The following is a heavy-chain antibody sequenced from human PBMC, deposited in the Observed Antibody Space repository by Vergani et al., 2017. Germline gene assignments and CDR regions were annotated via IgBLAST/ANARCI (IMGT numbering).Heavy chain of an antibody. Sequence: QVQLHESGPGLVKPSETLSLICSVSGVSMQSGSFYWTWSRQTAERRLEGMGRFYPSGTTNYNPSLNGRVTIFVDKSKNLLSLRRNSLTAADTDVYYCGSGETRTDWCDRWGQGTLVTVSS. J-gene: IGHJ5*02. CDR2: FYPSGTT. D-gene: IGHD3/OR15-3a*01. V-gene: IGHV4-61*02. CDR1: GVSMQSGSFY. CDR3: GSGETRTDWCDR.